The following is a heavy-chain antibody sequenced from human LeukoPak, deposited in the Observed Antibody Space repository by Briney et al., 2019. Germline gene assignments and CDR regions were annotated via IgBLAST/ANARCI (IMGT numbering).Heavy chain of an antibody. CDR3: ARGGVNYWNPRY. D-gene: IGHD1-1*01. CDR1: GFTVSSHY. Sequence: PVGSLRLSCVASGFTVSSHYMSWVRQAPGKGLEWVSLLYTSGRTYYADSVEGRFTVSRDDSKNTVYLHMNTVRAEDTAMYYCARGGVNYWNPRYWGQGTLVTVSS. J-gene: IGHJ4*02. V-gene: IGHV3-53*01. CDR2: LYTSGRT.